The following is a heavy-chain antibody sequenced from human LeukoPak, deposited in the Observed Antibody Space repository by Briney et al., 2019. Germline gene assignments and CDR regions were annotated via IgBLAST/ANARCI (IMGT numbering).Heavy chain of an antibody. CDR3: ARLAMVRGLDI. CDR2: IQYSGST. D-gene: IGHD3-10*01. CDR1: GDSINSGGYY. V-gene: IGHV4-31*03. Sequence: SQTLSLTCSVSGDSINSGGYYWNWIRRYPGKGPEWIGYIQYSGSTHYNTSLKSRVTISLDTSKTQFSLKMTSLTVADTAVYYCARLAMVRGLDIWGQGTMVIVSS. J-gene: IGHJ3*02.